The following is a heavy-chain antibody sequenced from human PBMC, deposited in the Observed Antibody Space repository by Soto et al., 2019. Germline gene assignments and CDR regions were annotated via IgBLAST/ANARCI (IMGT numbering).Heavy chain of an antibody. J-gene: IGHJ6*02. D-gene: IGHD6-6*01. CDR3: ARDMDSSSKDYYYGMDV. Sequence: ASVKVSFKASGYTFTGYYMHWLRQAPGQGLEWMGWINPNSGGTNYAQKFQGWVTMTRDTSISTAYMELSRLRSGDTAVYYCARDMDSSSKDYYYGMDVWGRGTTVTVSS. CDR2: INPNSGGT. CDR1: GYTFTGYY. V-gene: IGHV1-2*04.